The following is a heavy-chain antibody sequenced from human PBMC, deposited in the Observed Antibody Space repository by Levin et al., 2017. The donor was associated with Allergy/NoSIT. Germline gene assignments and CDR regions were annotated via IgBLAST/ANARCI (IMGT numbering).Heavy chain of an antibody. J-gene: IGHJ4*02. CDR1: GGSISSYY. D-gene: IGHD3-10*01. V-gene: IGHV4-59*01. Sequence: SCTVSGGSISSYYWSWIRQPPGKGLEWIGYIYYSGSTNYNPSLKSRVTISVDTSKKQFSLNLISVTAADTAVYYCARATMVRGDLDYWGQGTLVTVSS. CDR2: IYYSGST. CDR3: ARATMVRGDLDY.